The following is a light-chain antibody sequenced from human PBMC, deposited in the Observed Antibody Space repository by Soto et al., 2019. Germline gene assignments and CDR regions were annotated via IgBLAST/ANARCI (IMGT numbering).Light chain of an antibody. J-gene: IGKJ5*01. CDR3: QVRTNWSIA. V-gene: IGKV3D-20*02. CDR1: QIFSSSY. Sequence: EIVLTQSPGTLSLSPGERATLSCRASQIFSSSYLAWYQQKPGQAPRLLIYGASSRATGIPDRFSGSGSGTDFTLTINNLEPEDFAVYYCQVRTNWSIAFGRGTRLEIK. CDR2: GAS.